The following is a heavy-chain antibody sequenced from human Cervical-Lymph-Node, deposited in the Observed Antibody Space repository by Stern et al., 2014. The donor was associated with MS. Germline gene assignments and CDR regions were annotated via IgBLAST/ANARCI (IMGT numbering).Heavy chain of an antibody. CDR1: GDSISNDNW. V-gene: IGHV4-4*02. J-gene: IGHJ4*02. CDR3: ARDQGFQLMNS. D-gene: IGHD2-2*01. Sequence: QVQLQESGPGLVRPSGTLSLTCAVSGDSISNDNWWSWVRQPPGKGLGWIGEVYHTGSANYDPSLKSRVTIAVDKPKTQFSLRLTSTTAADTAVYYCARDQGFQLMNSWGQGTLVIVSS. CDR2: VYHTGSA.